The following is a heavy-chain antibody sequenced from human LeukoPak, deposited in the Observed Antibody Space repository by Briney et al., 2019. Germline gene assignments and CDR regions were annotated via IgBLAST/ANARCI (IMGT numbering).Heavy chain of an antibody. Sequence: ASVKVSCKASGYTFTSYGISWVRQAPGQGLEWMGIMNPRGGSTSYAQKFQGRVTMTRDTSTSTVYMELSSLRSEDTAVYYCARGPPDDYGLDYWGQGTLVTVSS. CDR2: MNPRGGST. V-gene: IGHV1-46*01. CDR3: ARGPPDDYGLDY. J-gene: IGHJ4*02. D-gene: IGHD4-17*01. CDR1: GYTFTSYG.